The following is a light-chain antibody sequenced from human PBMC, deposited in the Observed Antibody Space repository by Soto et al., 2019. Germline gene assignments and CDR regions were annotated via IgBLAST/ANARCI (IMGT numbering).Light chain of an antibody. CDR1: QSISSY. CDR2: AAS. Sequence: IQRTPSPSTLSPSLGDRVTLPCRASQSISSYLNWYQQKPGKAPKLLIYAASSLQSGVPSRFSGSGSGTDFTLTISSLQPEDFATYYCQQSYSTPWTFGQGTKVDIK. V-gene: IGKV1-39*01. CDR3: QQSYSTPWT. J-gene: IGKJ1*01.